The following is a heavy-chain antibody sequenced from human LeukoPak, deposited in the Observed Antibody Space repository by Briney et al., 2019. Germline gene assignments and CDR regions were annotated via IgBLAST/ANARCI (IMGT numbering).Heavy chain of an antibody. CDR3: ASLSLGHY. CDR1: GFTVSNNY. CDR2: IYSGGST. Sequence: PGGSLRLSCAASGFTVSNNYMSWVRQAPGKGLEWVPVIYSGGSTYYADSVKGRFTISRDTSKNTLSLQMNSLRAEDTAVYYCASLSLGHYWGQGTLVTVSS. J-gene: IGHJ4*02. D-gene: IGHD6-6*01. V-gene: IGHV3-53*01.